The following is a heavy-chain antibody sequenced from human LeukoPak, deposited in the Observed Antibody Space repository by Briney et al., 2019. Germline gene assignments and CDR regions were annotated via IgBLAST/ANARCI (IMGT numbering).Heavy chain of an antibody. Sequence: PGGSLRLSCAASGXTFSSYSMNWVRQAPGKGLEWVSSISSSSTYIYYADSVKGRFTISRDNAKNSLYLQMNSLRAEDTAVYYCARASSQWLVPYWGQGTLVTVSS. J-gene: IGHJ4*02. D-gene: IGHD6-19*01. V-gene: IGHV3-21*01. CDR3: ARASSQWLVPY. CDR2: ISSSSTYI. CDR1: GXTFSSYS.